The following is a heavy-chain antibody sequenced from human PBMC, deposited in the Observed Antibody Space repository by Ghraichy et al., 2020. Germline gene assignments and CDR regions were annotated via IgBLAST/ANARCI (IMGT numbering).Heavy chain of an antibody. CDR3: ARHREWGRWWFDP. J-gene: IGHJ5*02. Sequence: ASVKVSCKASGYSLTDYAMNWVRQAPGQGLEWMGWINTDTGNPTYAQGFTGRFVFSLDTSVSTAYLQISSLKTEDTAVYYCARHREWGRWWFDPWGQGTLVTVSS. CDR2: INTDTGNP. CDR1: GYSLTDYA. V-gene: IGHV7-4-1*02. D-gene: IGHD1-26*01.